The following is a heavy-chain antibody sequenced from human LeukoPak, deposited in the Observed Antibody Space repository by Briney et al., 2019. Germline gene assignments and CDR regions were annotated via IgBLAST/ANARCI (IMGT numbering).Heavy chain of an antibody. CDR3: AKNEWLFRGFDP. Sequence: GGSLRLSCAASGFTFSSYAMSWVRQTPGKGLEWVSAISGSGGSTYYADSVKGRFTISRDNSKNTLYLQMNSLRAEDTAVYYCAKNEWLFRGFDPWGQGTLVTVSS. J-gene: IGHJ5*02. D-gene: IGHD3-3*01. CDR1: GFTFSSYA. CDR2: ISGSGGST. V-gene: IGHV3-23*01.